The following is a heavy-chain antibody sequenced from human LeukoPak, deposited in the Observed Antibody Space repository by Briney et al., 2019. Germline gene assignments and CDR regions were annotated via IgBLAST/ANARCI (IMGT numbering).Heavy chain of an antibody. CDR1: GGSISSYY. CDR3: ARGGLGGWFDP. D-gene: IGHD3-3*01. CDR2: IYYSGST. V-gene: IGHV4-59*01. Sequence: SETLSLTCTVSGGSISSYYWSWIRQPPGKGLEWIGYIYYSGSTNYNPSLKSRVTISVDTSKNQFSLKLSSVTAADTAVYYCARGGLGGWFDPWGQGTLVIVSS. J-gene: IGHJ5*02.